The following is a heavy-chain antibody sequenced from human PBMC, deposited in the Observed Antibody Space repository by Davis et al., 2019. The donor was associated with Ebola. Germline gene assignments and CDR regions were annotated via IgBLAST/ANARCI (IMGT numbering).Heavy chain of an antibody. Sequence: PSETLSLTCTVSGGSISSYYWSWIRQPPGKGLEWIGYIYYSGSTNYNPSLKSRVTISVDTSKNQFSLKLSSVTAADTAVYYCARGGIAAADWGQGTLVTVSS. V-gene: IGHV4-59*08. CDR2: IYYSGST. CDR3: ARGGIAAAD. D-gene: IGHD6-13*01. J-gene: IGHJ4*02. CDR1: GGSISSYY.